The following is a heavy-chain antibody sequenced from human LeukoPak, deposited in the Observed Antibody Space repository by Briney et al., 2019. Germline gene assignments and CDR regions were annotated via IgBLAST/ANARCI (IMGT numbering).Heavy chain of an antibody. CDR3: AKVMGALMIVVGLDV. D-gene: IGHD3-22*01. Sequence: GGSLRLSCAASGFTVISYAISWVRQAPGEWLEWGSAISVGGGSTYYADCVECRFTISRDSSNTTRCWQMNSLSAEEKAVYYCAKVMGALMIVVGLDVWGQGPTVTVSS. CDR1: GFTVISYA. J-gene: IGHJ6*01. V-gene: IGHV3-23*01. CDR2: ISVGGGST.